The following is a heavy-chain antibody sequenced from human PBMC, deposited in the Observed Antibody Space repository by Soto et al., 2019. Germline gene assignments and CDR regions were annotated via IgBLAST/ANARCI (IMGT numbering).Heavy chain of an antibody. Sequence: QVQLVESGGGVVQPGRSLRLSCAASGFTFSSYGMHWVRQAPGKGLEWVAVISYDGSNKYYADSVKGRFTISRDNSKNTLYLQMNSLRAEDTAVYYCAKANEDIVVVVAATLLGGMDVWGQGTTVTVSS. CDR3: AKANEDIVVVVAATLLGGMDV. CDR2: ISYDGSNK. CDR1: GFTFSSYG. V-gene: IGHV3-30*18. J-gene: IGHJ6*02. D-gene: IGHD2-15*01.